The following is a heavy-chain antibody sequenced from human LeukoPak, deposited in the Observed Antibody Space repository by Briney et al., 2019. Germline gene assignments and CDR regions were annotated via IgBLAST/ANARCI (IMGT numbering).Heavy chain of an antibody. Sequence: PSETLSLTCTVSGGSISSYYWSWIRQPAGKGLEWIGRIYTSGSTNYNPSLKSRVTISADTSKNQFSLKLSSVTAADTAVYYCARVPRSYYYYYYMDVWGKGTTVTVSS. CDR2: IYTSGST. V-gene: IGHV4-4*07. CDR3: ARVPRSYYYYYYMDV. CDR1: GGSISSYY. J-gene: IGHJ6*03.